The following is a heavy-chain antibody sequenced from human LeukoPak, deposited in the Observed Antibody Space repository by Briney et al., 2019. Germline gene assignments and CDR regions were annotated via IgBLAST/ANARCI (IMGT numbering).Heavy chain of an antibody. V-gene: IGHV1-46*01. Sequence: ASVKVSCKASGYTFTSYYMHWVRQGPGQGLEWMGIINPSGGSTSYAQKFQERVTITRDMSTSTAYMELSSLRSEDTAVYYCAAVLHAMVRGVTLGGEFDPWGEGTLVPVSS. J-gene: IGHJ5*02. CDR2: INPSGGST. CDR3: AAVLHAMVRGVTLGGEFDP. D-gene: IGHD3-10*01. CDR1: GYTFTSYY.